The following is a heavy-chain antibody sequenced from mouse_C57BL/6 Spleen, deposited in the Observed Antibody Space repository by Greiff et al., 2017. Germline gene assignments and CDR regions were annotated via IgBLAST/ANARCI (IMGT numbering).Heavy chain of an antibody. CDR1: GYTFTGYW. Sequence: QVQLQQSGAELMKPGASVKLSCKATGYTFTGYWIEWVKQRPGHGLEWIGEILPGGGSTNYNEKFKGKATFTADKSSSTAYMQLSSLAYEDSAVYYCARGGYYGMDYWGQGTTLTVSS. V-gene: IGHV1-9*01. CDR3: ARGGYYGMDY. D-gene: IGHD1-1*01. CDR2: ILPGGGST. J-gene: IGHJ2*01.